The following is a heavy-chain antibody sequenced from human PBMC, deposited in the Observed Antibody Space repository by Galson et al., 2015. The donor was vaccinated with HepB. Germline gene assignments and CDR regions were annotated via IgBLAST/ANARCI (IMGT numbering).Heavy chain of an antibody. CDR2: ISYDETIK. D-gene: IGHD3-10*01. CDR3: ARDKGGSGRGGFDY. J-gene: IGHJ4*02. V-gene: IGHV3-30-3*01. Sequence: SLRLSCAASGFSFTKYPIHWVRQAPGKGLEWVAVISYDETIKYYADSVKGRFTLSRDNSESTLYLQMNSLRAEDTAVYYCARDKGGSGRGGFDYWGQGTLVTVSS. CDR1: GFSFTKYP.